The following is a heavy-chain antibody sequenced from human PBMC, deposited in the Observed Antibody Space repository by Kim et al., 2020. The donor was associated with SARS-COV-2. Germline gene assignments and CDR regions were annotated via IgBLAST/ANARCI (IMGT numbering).Heavy chain of an antibody. Sequence: SETLSLTCAVSGGSISSSNWWSWVRQPPGKGLEWIGEIYHSGSTNYNPSLKSRVTISVDKSKNQFSLKLSSVTAADTAVYYCARYSGSYYMNYFDYWGQGTLVTVSS. CDR1: GGSISSSNW. D-gene: IGHD1-26*01. CDR3: ARYSGSYYMNYFDY. J-gene: IGHJ4*02. CDR2: IYHSGST. V-gene: IGHV4-4*02.